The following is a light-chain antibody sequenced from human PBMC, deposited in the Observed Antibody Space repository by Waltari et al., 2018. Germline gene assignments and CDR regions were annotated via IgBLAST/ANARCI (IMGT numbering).Light chain of an antibody. Sequence: DIQMTQSPSSLSASVGDTVTITCRASHNINIYLNLYPQKPGRAPKLLIHGASSLHTGVPSRFSGSGSGTDFTLTISSLQPEDFATYYCQQGYSTRFTFGPGTIVDMK. CDR3: QQGYSTRFT. V-gene: IGKV1-39*01. CDR1: HNINIY. CDR2: GAS. J-gene: IGKJ3*01.